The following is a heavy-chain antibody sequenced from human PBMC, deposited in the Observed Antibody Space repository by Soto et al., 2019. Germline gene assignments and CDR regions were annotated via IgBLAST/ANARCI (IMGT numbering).Heavy chain of an antibody. J-gene: IGHJ4*02. D-gene: IGHD5-18*01. CDR2: IYSSGST. V-gene: IGHV4-61*01. Sequence: SETLSLTCTVSGVSVSRGSNYWRWIRQPPGKGLEWIGHIYSSGSTNYNPSLKSRATISEDTSKNQFSLKLNSVTAADTAVYYCVRVRGYTYGYDPRYYFDYWGQGTLVTVSS. CDR1: GVSVSRGSNY. CDR3: VRVRGYTYGYDPRYYFDY.